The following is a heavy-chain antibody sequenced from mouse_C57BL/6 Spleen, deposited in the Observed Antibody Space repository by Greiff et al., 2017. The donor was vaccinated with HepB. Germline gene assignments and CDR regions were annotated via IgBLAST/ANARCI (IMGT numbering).Heavy chain of an antibody. D-gene: IGHD4-1*01. V-gene: IGHV1-63*01. Sequence: QVQLQQSGAELVRPGTSVKMSCKASGYTFTNYWIGWAKQRPGHGLEWIGDIYPGGGYTNYNEKFKGKATLNADKSSSTAYMQFSSLTSEDSAIYYCARRELGRGAMDYWGQGTSVTVSS. CDR3: ARRELGRGAMDY. J-gene: IGHJ4*01. CDR1: GYTFTNYW. CDR2: IYPGGGYT.